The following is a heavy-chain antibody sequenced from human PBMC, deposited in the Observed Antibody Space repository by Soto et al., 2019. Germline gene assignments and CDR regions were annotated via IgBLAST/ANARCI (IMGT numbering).Heavy chain of an antibody. CDR2: ISGSGGST. J-gene: IGHJ5*02. Sequence: AGGSLGLAGAASGFTFSSYDMGWVRQAPGRGLEWVSAISGSGGSTYYADCVKCRFTISRDNSKNTLYLQMNSLRAEDTAVYYCAKDRRYSGSYYEYEFDPWGQGTLVTVSS. V-gene: IGHV3-23*01. CDR1: GFTFSSYD. D-gene: IGHD1-26*01. CDR3: AKDRRYSGSYYEYEFDP.